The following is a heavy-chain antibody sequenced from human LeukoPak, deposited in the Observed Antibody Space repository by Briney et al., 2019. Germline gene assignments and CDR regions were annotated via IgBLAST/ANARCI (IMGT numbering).Heavy chain of an antibody. CDR1: GGSISSYY. CDR2: IYYSGST. V-gene: IGHV4-59*01. Sequence: SSETLSLTCTVSGGSISSYYWTWIRQPPGKGLEWIGYIYYSGSTNYNPSLKSRVSISLDTSKSQFSLKLSSVTAADTAVYYCATLSQDTYSSGWSDLYYFDYWGQGTLVTVSS. CDR3: ATLSQDTYSSGWSDLYYFDY. J-gene: IGHJ4*02. D-gene: IGHD6-13*01.